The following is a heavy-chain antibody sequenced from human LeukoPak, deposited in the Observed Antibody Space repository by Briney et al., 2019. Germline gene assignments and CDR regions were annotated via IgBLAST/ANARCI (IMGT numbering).Heavy chain of an antibody. V-gene: IGHV4-59*01. Sequence: SETLSLTCTVSGGSISSYYWSWIRQPPGKGLEWIGYIYCSGSTNYNPSLKSRVTISVDTSKNQFSLKLSSVTAADTAVYYCARVPAKYCSGGSCYFYYYMDVWGKGTTVTISS. CDR1: GGSISSYY. D-gene: IGHD2-15*01. J-gene: IGHJ6*03. CDR3: ARVPAKYCSGGSCYFYYYMDV. CDR2: IYCSGST.